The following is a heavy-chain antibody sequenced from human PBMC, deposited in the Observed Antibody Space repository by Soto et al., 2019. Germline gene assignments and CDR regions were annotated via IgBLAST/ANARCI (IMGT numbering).Heavy chain of an antibody. Sequence: EVQLLEAGGNLVQPGGSLRLSCAASGFSLKNYAMTWVRQAPGKGLEWVSGITGSGDKTYYADSVKGRFIISRDNSENTLYLQSNRLRAEDTALYYCARDCSSSSCSVWRYWGQGTQVTVSS. CDR1: GFSLKNYA. CDR2: ITGSGDKT. J-gene: IGHJ4*02. V-gene: IGHV3-23*01. D-gene: IGHD2-2*01. CDR3: ARDCSSSSCSVWRY.